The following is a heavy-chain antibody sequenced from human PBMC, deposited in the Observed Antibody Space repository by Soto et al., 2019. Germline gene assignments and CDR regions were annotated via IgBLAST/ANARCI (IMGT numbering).Heavy chain of an antibody. Sequence: QVQLVESGGGVVQPGRSLRLSCAASGFTFSSYAMLWVRQAPGKGLEWVAVISTDGRDKYHADSVKGRFTISRDNSKNTLFLQMNSLRPEDTAVYYCAKDHDLAAAGYYFDYWGQGTLVTVSS. V-gene: IGHV3-30*01. CDR3: AKDHDLAAAGYYFDY. D-gene: IGHD6-13*01. CDR1: GFTFSSYA. J-gene: IGHJ4*02. CDR2: ISTDGRDK.